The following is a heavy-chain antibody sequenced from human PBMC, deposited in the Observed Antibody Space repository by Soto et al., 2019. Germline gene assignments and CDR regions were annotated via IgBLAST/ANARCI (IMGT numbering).Heavy chain of an antibody. D-gene: IGHD3-10*01. CDR3: VGGQYDFDY. CDR2: ISYDGSNK. J-gene: IGHJ4*02. CDR1: GFPFSSYG. Sequence: QVQLVESGGGVVQPGRSLRLSCAASGFPFSSYGMHWVREAPGKGLEWVAVISYDGSNKYYADSVKGRFTISRDNSASTLYLQMNSLRPEDTELYYCVGGQYDFDYRGQGTLVTVAP. V-gene: IGHV3-30*03.